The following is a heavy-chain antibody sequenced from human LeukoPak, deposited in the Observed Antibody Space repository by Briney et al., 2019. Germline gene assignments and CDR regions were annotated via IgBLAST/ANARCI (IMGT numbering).Heavy chain of an antibody. CDR2: ISFDGSDK. J-gene: IGHJ5*02. CDR1: GFTFSSYG. D-gene: IGHD3-16*01. CDR3: AKAPGTYGVDP. V-gene: IGHV3-30*18. Sequence: GRSLRLSCAAYGFTFSSYGLHWVRQAPGKGLEWVAVISFDGSDKYYADSVKGRFTISRDNSKNTLYLQMNSLRAEDTAAYYCAKAPGTYGVDPWGQGTLVTVSS.